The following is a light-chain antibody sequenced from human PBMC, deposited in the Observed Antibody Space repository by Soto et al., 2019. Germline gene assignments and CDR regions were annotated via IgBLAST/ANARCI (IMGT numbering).Light chain of an antibody. CDR1: QSISTY. Sequence: DIQMTQSPSSLSASLGDRVTITCRASQSISTYLNWYQQKPGKAPNLLIYAASSLHSGVPSRFSGSGSGTDFALTISSLQPEDFATYYCQQSYGVPRTFGQGTKVDIK. CDR3: QQSYGVPRT. V-gene: IGKV1-39*01. J-gene: IGKJ1*01. CDR2: AAS.